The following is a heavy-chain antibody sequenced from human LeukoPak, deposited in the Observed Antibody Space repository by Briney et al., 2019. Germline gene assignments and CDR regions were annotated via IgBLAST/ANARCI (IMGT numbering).Heavy chain of an antibody. V-gene: IGHV3-23*01. CDR2: ISGSGDTT. Sequence: PGGSLRLSCAGSGSTLSSYAMSWVRQAPGKGLEWVSAISGSGDTTYYADSVKGRFTISRDSSRNTLYLHMNSLRAEDTAVYYCAKDRVIATGIGEFDYWGQGTLVTVSS. CDR1: GSTLSSYA. D-gene: IGHD6-13*01. CDR3: AKDRVIATGIGEFDY. J-gene: IGHJ4*02.